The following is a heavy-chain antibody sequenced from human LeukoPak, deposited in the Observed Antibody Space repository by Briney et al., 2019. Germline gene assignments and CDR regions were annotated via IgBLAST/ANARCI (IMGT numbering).Heavy chain of an antibody. Sequence: SETLSLTCAVYGGSFSGYYWSWIRQPPGKGLEWIGEINHSGSTNYNPSLKSRVTISVDTSKNQFSLKLSSVTAADTAVYYCARVNSSFLVDLSPHDNHYYFDYWGQGTLVTV. D-gene: IGHD6-6*01. CDR3: ARVNSSFLVDLSPHDNHYYFDY. CDR2: INHSGST. J-gene: IGHJ4*02. CDR1: GGSFSGYY. V-gene: IGHV4-34*01.